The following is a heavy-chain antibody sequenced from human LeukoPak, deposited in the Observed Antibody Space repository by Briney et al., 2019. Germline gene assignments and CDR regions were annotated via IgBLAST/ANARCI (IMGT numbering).Heavy chain of an antibody. Sequence: PGGSLRLSCAASGFTFSSYAMHWVRQAPGKGLEWVAVISYDGSNKYYADSVKGRLTISRDNSKNTLYLQMNSLRAEDTAVYYCARAPVAGFDYWGQGTLVTVSS. J-gene: IGHJ4*02. CDR1: GFTFSSYA. CDR2: ISYDGSNK. D-gene: IGHD6-19*01. CDR3: ARAPVAGFDY. V-gene: IGHV3-30-3*01.